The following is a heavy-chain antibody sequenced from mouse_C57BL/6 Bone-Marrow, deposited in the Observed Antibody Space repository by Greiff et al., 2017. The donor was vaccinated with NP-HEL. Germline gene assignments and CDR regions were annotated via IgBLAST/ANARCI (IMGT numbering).Heavy chain of an antibody. CDR1: GFTFSDYY. CDR2: ISNGGGST. V-gene: IGHV5-12*01. Sequence: EVQVVESGGGLVQPGGSLKLSCAASGFTFSDYYMYWVRQTPEKRLEWVVYISNGGGSTYYPDTVKGRFTISRDNAKNTLYLQMSRLKSEDTAMYYCARLYDYGGYFDVWGTGTTVTVSS. CDR3: ARLYDYGGYFDV. D-gene: IGHD2-4*01. J-gene: IGHJ1*03.